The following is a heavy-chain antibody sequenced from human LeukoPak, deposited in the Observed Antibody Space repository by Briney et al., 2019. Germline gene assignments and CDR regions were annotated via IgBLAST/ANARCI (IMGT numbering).Heavy chain of an antibody. Sequence: GGSLRLSCAASGFTFSSYAMSWVRQAPGKGLEWVSAISGSGGSTYYADSVKGWFTISRDNSKNTLYLQMNSLRAEDAAVYYCAKDRARITMIVVVTNFDYWGQGTLVTVSS. CDR1: GFTFSSYA. V-gene: IGHV3-23*01. J-gene: IGHJ4*02. CDR3: AKDRARITMIVVVTNFDY. D-gene: IGHD3-22*01. CDR2: ISGSGGST.